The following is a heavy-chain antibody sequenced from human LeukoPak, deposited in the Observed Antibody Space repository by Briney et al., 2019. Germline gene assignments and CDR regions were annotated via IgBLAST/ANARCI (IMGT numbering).Heavy chain of an antibody. CDR2: IYHSGST. J-gene: IGHJ4*02. Sequence: SETLSLTCTVSGYSISSGYYWGWIRQPPGKGLEWIGSIYHSGSTYYNPSLKSRVTISVDTSKNQFSLKLSSVTAADTAVYYCARGLGYNDSSGYYFFDYWAREPWSPSPQ. D-gene: IGHD3-22*01. CDR3: ARGLGYNDSSGYYFFDY. V-gene: IGHV4-38-2*02. CDR1: GYSISSGYY.